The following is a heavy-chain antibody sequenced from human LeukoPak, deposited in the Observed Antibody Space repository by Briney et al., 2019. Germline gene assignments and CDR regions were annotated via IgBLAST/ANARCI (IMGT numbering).Heavy chain of an antibody. CDR1: GGTFNSYA. J-gene: IGHJ6*03. V-gene: IGHV1-69*01. CDR2: IIPVFGTA. Sequence: SVKVSCKASGGTFNSYAISWVRQAPGQGLEWMGGIIPVFGTANYAQKFQGRVTITADESTSTAYMELSSLRSEDTAVYYCARGFYGGRRFGQFYYYYMDVWGKGTTVTISS. D-gene: IGHD3-16*01. CDR3: ARGFYGGRRFGQFYYYYMDV.